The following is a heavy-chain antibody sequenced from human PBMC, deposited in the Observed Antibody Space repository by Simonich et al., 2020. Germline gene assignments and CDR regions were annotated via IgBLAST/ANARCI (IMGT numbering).Heavy chain of an antibody. CDR1: GFTFSSIW. CDR2: IKQDGSEK. V-gene: IGHV3-7*01. CDR3: ARDGLGTAYYYYMDV. Sequence: EVQLVESGGGLVQPGGSLRLSCAASGFTFSSIWMSWVRQAPGKGLECVANIKQDGSEKYYVDSVKGRFTISRDNAKNSLYLQMNSLRAEDTAVYYCARDGLGTAYYYYMDVWGKGTTVTVSS. D-gene: IGHD7-27*01. J-gene: IGHJ6*03.